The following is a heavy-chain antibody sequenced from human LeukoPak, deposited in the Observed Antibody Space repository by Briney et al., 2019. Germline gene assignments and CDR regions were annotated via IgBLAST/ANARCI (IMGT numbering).Heavy chain of an antibody. CDR1: GCTFTSYY. J-gene: IGHJ4*02. V-gene: IGHV1-46*01. D-gene: IGHD6-13*01. CDR3: ARPRRIAAAGVGPYYFDY. Sequence: GASVKDSCKASGCTFTSYYMHWVRQAPGQGLEWMGIINPSGGSTSYAQKFQGRVTMTRDTSTSTVYMELSSLRSEDTAVYYCARPRRIAAAGVGPYYFDYWGQGTLVTVSS. CDR2: INPSGGST.